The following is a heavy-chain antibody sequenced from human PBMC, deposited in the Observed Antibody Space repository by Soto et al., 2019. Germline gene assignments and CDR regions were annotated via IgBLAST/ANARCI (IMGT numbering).Heavy chain of an antibody. Sequence: GGSLRLSCAASGFTFSSYAMSWVRQAPGKGLEWVSAISGSGGSTYYADSVKGRFTISRDNSKNTLYLQMNSLRAEDTAVYYCATDPLSGSYYYYGMDVWGQGTTVTVSS. CDR1: GFTFSSYA. D-gene: IGHD3-10*01. J-gene: IGHJ6*02. V-gene: IGHV3-23*01. CDR3: ATDPLSGSYYYYGMDV. CDR2: ISGSGGST.